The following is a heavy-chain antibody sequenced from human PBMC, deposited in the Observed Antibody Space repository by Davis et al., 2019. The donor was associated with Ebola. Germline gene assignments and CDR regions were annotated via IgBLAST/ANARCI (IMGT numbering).Heavy chain of an antibody. J-gene: IGHJ4*02. CDR3: ARTPRYSSYGSYFDI. Sequence: SETLSLTCTVSGGSMSSYYWSWIRQPPGKGLEWIGYIYYSGSTNYNPSLKSRVTISVDTSKNQFSLKLSSVTAADTAVYYCARTPRYSSYGSYFDIWGQGALVTVSS. CDR1: GGSMSSYY. CDR2: IYYSGST. D-gene: IGHD3-9*01. V-gene: IGHV4-59*01.